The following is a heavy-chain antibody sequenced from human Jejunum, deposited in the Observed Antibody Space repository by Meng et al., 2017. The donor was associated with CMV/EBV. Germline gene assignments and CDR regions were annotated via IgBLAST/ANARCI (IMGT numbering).Heavy chain of an antibody. Sequence: SGVSIISGDRYWTWIRQSPGKGLEWIGNVYYSGTTSYNRSLKSRVTISVDTSKNQFSLKLASVIAADTAVYYCVLMIPAHTNYFDPWGQGTLVTVSS. V-gene: IGHV4-30-4*01. CDR1: GVSIISGDRY. CDR3: VLMIPAHTNYFDP. J-gene: IGHJ5*02. CDR2: VYYSGTT. D-gene: IGHD2-2*01.